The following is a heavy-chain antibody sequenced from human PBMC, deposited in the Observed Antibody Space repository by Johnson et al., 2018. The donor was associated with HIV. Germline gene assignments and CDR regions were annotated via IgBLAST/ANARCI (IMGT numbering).Heavy chain of an antibody. CDR2: ISYDGSNI. CDR1: GFTFSSYA. CDR3: AKDLSDSSGYHDAFDI. D-gene: IGHD3-22*01. Sequence: QVQLVESGGGVVQPGRSLRLSCAASGFTFSSYAMHWVRQAPGKGLEWVAVISYDGSNIYYADSVKGRFTISRDNSKNTLYLQMNSLRAEDTAVYYCAKDLSDSSGYHDAFDIWGQGTMVTVSS. J-gene: IGHJ3*02. V-gene: IGHV3-30*04.